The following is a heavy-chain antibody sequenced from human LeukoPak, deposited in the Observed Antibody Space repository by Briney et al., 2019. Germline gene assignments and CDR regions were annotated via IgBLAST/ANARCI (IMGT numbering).Heavy chain of an antibody. CDR2: INHSGST. J-gene: IGHJ6*02. CDR1: GGSFSGYY. Sequence: SETLSLTCAVYGGSFSGYYWSWIRQPPGMGLEWIGEINHSGSTNYNPSLKSRVTISVDTSKNQFSLKLSSVTAADTAVYYCARGREYYYGTDVWGQGTTVTVSS. CDR3: ARGREYYYGTDV. V-gene: IGHV4-34*01. D-gene: IGHD1-26*01.